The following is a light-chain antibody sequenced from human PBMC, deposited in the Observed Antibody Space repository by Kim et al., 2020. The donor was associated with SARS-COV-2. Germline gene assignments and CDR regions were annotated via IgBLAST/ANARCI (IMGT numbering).Light chain of an antibody. CDR1: QSISTY. CDR3: QQSYETPRT. J-gene: IGKJ1*01. Sequence: ASVGDRVTITCRASQSISTYLNWYQQRPGRAPKLLIYAASSLQSGVPARFSGSGSGTDFTLTISSLQPEDFATYYCQQSYETPRTFGQGTKVDIK. V-gene: IGKV1-39*01. CDR2: AAS.